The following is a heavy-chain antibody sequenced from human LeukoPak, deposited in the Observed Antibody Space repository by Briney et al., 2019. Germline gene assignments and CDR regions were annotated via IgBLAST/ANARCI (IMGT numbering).Heavy chain of an antibody. D-gene: IGHD3-9*01. V-gene: IGHV1-69*01. Sequence: SVKVSCKASGGTLSSYAISWVRQAPGQGLEWMGGIIPIFGTANYAQKSQGRVAITADESTSTAYMELSSLRSEDTAVYYCARVFLTGYGGANWFDPWGQGTLVTVSS. CDR1: GGTLSSYA. CDR3: ARVFLTGYGGANWFDP. J-gene: IGHJ5*02. CDR2: IIPIFGTA.